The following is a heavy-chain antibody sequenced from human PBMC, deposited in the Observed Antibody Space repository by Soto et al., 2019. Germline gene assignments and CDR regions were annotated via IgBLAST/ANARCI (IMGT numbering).Heavy chain of an antibody. CDR3: ARDCSSTSCYYPDAFDI. CDR1: GGTFSSYT. D-gene: IGHD2-2*01. V-gene: IGHV1-69*04. CDR2: IIPILGIA. J-gene: IGHJ3*02. Sequence: SVKVPCKASGGTFSSYTISWVRQAPGQGLEWMGRIIPILGIANYAQKFQGRVTITADKSTSTAYMELSSLRSEDTAVYYCARDCSSTSCYYPDAFDIWGQGTMVTVSS.